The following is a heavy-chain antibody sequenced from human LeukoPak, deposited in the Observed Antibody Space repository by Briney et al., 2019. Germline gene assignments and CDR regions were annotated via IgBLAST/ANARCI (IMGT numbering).Heavy chain of an antibody. Sequence: SETLSLTCAVSGGSFSGYSWSWIRQPPGKGLEWLGEINHSGSSNSNPSLKSRVTISVDTSKNQFSLKLSSVTAADTAVYYCARGPYYDTSDYFIYWSQGTLVTVSS. CDR1: GGSFSGYS. CDR3: ARGPYYDTSDYFIY. V-gene: IGHV4-34*01. CDR2: INHSGSS. J-gene: IGHJ4*02. D-gene: IGHD3-22*01.